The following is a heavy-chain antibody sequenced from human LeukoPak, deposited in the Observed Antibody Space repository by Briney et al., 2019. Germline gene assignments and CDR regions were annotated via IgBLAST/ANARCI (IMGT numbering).Heavy chain of an antibody. D-gene: IGHD4-17*01. V-gene: IGHV3-66*02. J-gene: IGHJ4*02. CDR1: GFTVSSYY. CDR3: ARGSTVTTYGYFDY. CDR2: INSGGST. Sequence: GGSLRLSCAASGFTVSSYYMSWVRQAPGKGLEWVSFINSGGSTYYADSVKGRFTISRDNSKNTLYLQMNSLRAEDTAVYYCARGSTVTTYGYFDYWGQGTLVTVSS.